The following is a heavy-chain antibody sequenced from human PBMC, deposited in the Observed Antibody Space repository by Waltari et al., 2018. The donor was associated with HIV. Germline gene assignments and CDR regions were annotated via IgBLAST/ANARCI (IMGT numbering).Heavy chain of an antibody. D-gene: IGHD6-19*01. J-gene: IGHJ4*02. CDR3: ASRSKQWLVEAYFDY. V-gene: IGHV1-69*01. Sequence: QVQLVQSGAEVKKPGSSVKVSCKASGGTFSSYAIFGTANYAQKFQGRVTITADESTSTAYMELSSLRSEDTAVYYCASRSKQWLVEAYFDYWGQGTLVTVSS. CDR2: FGTA. CDR1: GGTFSSYA.